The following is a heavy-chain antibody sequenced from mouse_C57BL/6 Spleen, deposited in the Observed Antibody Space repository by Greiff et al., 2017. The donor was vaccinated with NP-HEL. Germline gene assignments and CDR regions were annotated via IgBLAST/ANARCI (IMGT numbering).Heavy chain of an antibody. CDR1: GYTFTSYW. Sequence: QVQLQQPGAELVRPGSSVKLSCKASGYTFTSYWMHWVKQRPIQGLEWIGNIDPSDSETHYNQKFKDKATLTVDKSSSTAYMQLSSLTSEDSAVYYCARYDYDGGDYFDYWGQGTTLTVSS. D-gene: IGHD2-4*01. J-gene: IGHJ2*01. V-gene: IGHV1-52*01. CDR3: ARYDYDGGDYFDY. CDR2: IDPSDSET.